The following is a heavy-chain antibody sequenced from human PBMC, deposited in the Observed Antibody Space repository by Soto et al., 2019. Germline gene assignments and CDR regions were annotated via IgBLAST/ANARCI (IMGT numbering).Heavy chain of an antibody. J-gene: IGHJ6*02. V-gene: IGHV3-33*01. CDR2: IWYDGSNK. Sequence: QVQLVESGGGVVQPGRSLRLSCAASGFTFSSYGMHWVRQAPGKGLEWVAVIWYDGSNKYYADSVKGRFTISRDNSKNTWDRKRNGRRGEDTGVYYWGRGGGGRGSGYYYGRDVWGQGTTVTVSS. CDR3: GRGGGGRGSGYYYGRDV. D-gene: IGHD3-16*01. CDR1: GFTFSSYG.